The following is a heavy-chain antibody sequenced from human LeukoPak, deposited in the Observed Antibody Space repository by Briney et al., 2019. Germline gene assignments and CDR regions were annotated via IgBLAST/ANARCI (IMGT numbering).Heavy chain of an antibody. V-gene: IGHV4-34*01. CDR2: INHSGST. Sequence: SETLSLTCAVYGGSFSGYYWSWIRQPPGKGLEWIGEINHSGSTNYNPSLKSRVTISGATSKNQFSLKLGSVTAADTAVYYCAAQYVLLWFGEPHNWFDPWGQGTLVTVSS. CDR1: GGSFSGYY. D-gene: IGHD3-10*01. CDR3: AAQYVLLWFGEPHNWFDP. J-gene: IGHJ5*02.